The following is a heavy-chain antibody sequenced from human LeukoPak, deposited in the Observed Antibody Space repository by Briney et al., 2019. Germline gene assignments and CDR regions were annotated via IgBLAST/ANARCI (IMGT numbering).Heavy chain of an antibody. CDR2: FDPEDGET. J-gene: IGHJ5*02. CDR1: GYTLTELS. CDR3: ATLRGDFWSGYYTGNWFDP. Sequence: ASVKVSCKVSGYTLTELSMHWVRQAPGKGLEWMGGFDPEDGETIYAQKFQGRVTMTEDTSTDTAYMELSSLGSEDTAVYYCATLRGDFWSGYYTGNWFDPWGQGTLVTVSS. D-gene: IGHD3-3*01. V-gene: IGHV1-24*01.